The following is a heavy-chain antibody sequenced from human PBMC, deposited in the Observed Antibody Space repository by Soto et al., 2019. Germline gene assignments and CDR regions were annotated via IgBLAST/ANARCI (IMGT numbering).Heavy chain of an antibody. V-gene: IGHV3-30-3*01. Sequence: QVQLVESGGGVVQPGRSLRLSCSVSGFTFSSHAMHWVRQAPGKGLEWVALISSDGSNKYYADSVKGRFTTSRDNSKNTMYRQMNRLRVEDTAVYYWARDDEGGSDCDLGYWGQGALVTVSS. D-gene: IGHD1-26*01. CDR1: GFTFSSHA. CDR2: ISSDGSNK. J-gene: IGHJ4*02. CDR3: ARDDEGGSDCDLGY.